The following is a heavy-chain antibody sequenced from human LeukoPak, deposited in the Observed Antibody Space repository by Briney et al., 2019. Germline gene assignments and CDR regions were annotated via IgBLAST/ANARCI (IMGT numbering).Heavy chain of an antibody. V-gene: IGHV4-59*08. D-gene: IGHD2-2*01. CDR3: ACLSYCSSTSCYVGYFDY. J-gene: IGHJ4*02. CDR1: GGSISSYY. Sequence: PSETLSLTCTVSGGSISSYYWSWIRQPPGKGLEWIGYIYYSGSTNYNPSLKSRVTISVDTSKNQFSLKLSSVTAADTAVYYCACLSYCSSTSCYVGYFDYWGQGTLVTVSS. CDR2: IYYSGST.